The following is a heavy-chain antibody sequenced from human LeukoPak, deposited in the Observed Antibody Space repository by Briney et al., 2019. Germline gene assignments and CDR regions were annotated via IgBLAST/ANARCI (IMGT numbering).Heavy chain of an antibody. CDR3: TRDPTVAAPDYFDS. D-gene: IGHD1-26*01. J-gene: IGHJ4*02. CDR2: TSIDGNLK. CDR1: GFTFSNYV. Sequence: GGSLRLSCAASGFTFSNYVTHWVRQAPGKGLEWVAVTSIDGNLKIYADSVKGRFTISRDNSKNTLYLQMNSLRPDDTALYYCTRDPTVAAPDYFDSWGQGTLVTVSS. V-gene: IGHV3-30*04.